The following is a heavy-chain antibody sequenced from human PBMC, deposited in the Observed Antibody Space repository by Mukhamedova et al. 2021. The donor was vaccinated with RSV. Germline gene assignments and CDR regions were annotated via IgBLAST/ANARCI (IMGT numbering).Heavy chain of an antibody. J-gene: IGHJ6*01. D-gene: IGHD3-3*01. CDR1: SSYY. CDR2: IYYSGST. CDR3: SAGAPPTWRFLEWSSYYYYG. Sequence: SSYYWSWIRQPPGKGLEWIGYIYYSGSTNYNPSLKSRVTISVDTSKNQFSLKLSSVTAADTAVYYCSAGAPPTWRFLEWSSYYYYG. V-gene: IGHV4-59*01.